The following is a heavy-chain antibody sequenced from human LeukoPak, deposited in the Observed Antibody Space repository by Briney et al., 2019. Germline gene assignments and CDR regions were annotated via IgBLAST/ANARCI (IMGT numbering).Heavy chain of an antibody. CDR1: GFTFSSYG. J-gene: IGHJ3*02. V-gene: IGHV3-30*03. CDR3: ARDFSSSWFFDAFDI. Sequence: PGGSLRLSCAASGFTFSSYGMHWVRQAPGKGLEWVAVISYDGSNKYYADSVKGRFTISRDNSKNTLYLQMNSLRAEDTAVYYCARDFSSSWFFDAFDIWGQGTMVTVSS. CDR2: ISYDGSNK. D-gene: IGHD6-13*01.